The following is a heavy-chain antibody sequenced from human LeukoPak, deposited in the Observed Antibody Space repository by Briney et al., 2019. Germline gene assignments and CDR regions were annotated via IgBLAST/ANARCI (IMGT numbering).Heavy chain of an antibody. CDR2: ISAYNGNT. CDR3: ASGSTAMEQTSGTFDY. D-gene: IGHD5-18*01. CDR1: GYTFTSYG. J-gene: IGHJ4*02. V-gene: IGHV1-18*01. Sequence: ASVTVSCKASGYTFTSYGISWVRQAPGQGLEWMGWISAYNGNTNYAQKLQGRVTMTTDTSTSTAYMELRSLRSDDTAVYYCASGSTAMEQTSGTFDYWGQGTLVTVSS.